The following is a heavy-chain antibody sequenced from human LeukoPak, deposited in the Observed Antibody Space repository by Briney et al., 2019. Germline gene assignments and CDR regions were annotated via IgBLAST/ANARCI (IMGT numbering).Heavy chain of an antibody. V-gene: IGHV3-21*01. CDR1: GFTFSSYS. J-gene: IGHJ1*01. CDR2: ISSSSSYI. Sequence: SGGSLRLSCAASGFTFSSYSMNWVRQAPGKGLVWVSSISSSSSYIYYADSVKGRFTISRDNAKNSLYLQMNSLRAEDTAVYYCASEDLTGYYIWYFQHWGQGTLVTVSS. CDR3: ASEDLTGYYIWYFQH. D-gene: IGHD3-9*01.